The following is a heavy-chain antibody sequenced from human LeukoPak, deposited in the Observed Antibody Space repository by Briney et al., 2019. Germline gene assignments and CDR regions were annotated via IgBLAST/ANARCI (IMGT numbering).Heavy chain of an antibody. J-gene: IGHJ4*02. CDR3: ARSVFGDYSIDY. D-gene: IGHD3-16*01. CDR2: ISGSGVTT. CDR1: GVTFSSYA. Sequence: GGSLRLSCAASGVTFSSYAMSWVRQAPGKGLEWVSAISGSGVTTYYADSVKGRFTISRDNSKNTLYLQMNSLRAEDTAVYYCARSVFGDYSIDYWGQGTLVTVSS. V-gene: IGHV3-23*01.